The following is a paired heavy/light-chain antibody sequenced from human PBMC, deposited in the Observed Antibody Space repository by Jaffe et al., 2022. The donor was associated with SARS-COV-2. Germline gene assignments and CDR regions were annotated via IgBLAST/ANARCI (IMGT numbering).Heavy chain of an antibody. D-gene: IGHD3-3*01. V-gene: IGHV3-23*01. J-gene: IGHJ5*02. CDR2: ISTDIRDT. Sequence: EVQLLESGGDLVQPGGSLRLSCAASQFTFSNYAMAWVRQAPGKGLEWISTISTDIRDTYYADFVKGRFTVSRDNSKNTLSLQMNSLRAEDTAVYYCAKGWQMESWGQGTLVTVSS. CDR3: AKGWQMES. CDR1: QFTFSNYA.
Light chain of an antibody. Sequence: DVVMTQSPLSLPVTLGQSASISCRSSQSLVHSDGSTYLHWFQQRPGQSPRRLIYRVSDRDPGVPDRFSGSGSGTDFTLKISRVEAEDAGVYYCVQGTHWPRTFGQGTKVEIK. V-gene: IGKV2-30*02. CDR2: RVS. CDR3: VQGTHWPRT. J-gene: IGKJ1*01. CDR1: QSLVHSDGSTY.